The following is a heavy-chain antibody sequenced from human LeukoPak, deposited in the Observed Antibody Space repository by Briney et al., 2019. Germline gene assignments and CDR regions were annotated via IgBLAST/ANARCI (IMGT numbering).Heavy chain of an antibody. D-gene: IGHD3-22*01. CDR1: GFTFSSYS. V-gene: IGHV3-21*01. Sequence: PGGSLRLSCAASGFTFSSYSMNWVRQAPGKGLEWVSSIGGRNGYIYYANSVKGRFTISRDNAKNSLYLQMNGLRAEDTAVYYCARTAIGYSDSSGYYFDYWGQGTLVTVSS. J-gene: IGHJ4*02. CDR2: IGGRNGYI. CDR3: ARTAIGYSDSSGYYFDY.